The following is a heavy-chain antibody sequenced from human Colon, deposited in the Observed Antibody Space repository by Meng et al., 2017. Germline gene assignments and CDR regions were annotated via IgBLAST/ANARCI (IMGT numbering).Heavy chain of an antibody. Sequence: QVTLVRAGAEVKKPGASVKVSCKASGYIFTTYGISWVRQAPGEGLEWMGWISAYNGNTNSAQKFQDRVTMTTDTSTNTAYMELRSLRSDDTAMYYCARDRQWLGSDYWGQGTLVTVSS. J-gene: IGHJ4*02. D-gene: IGHD6-19*01. CDR1: GYIFTTYG. CDR2: ISAYNGNT. V-gene: IGHV1-18*01. CDR3: ARDRQWLGSDY.